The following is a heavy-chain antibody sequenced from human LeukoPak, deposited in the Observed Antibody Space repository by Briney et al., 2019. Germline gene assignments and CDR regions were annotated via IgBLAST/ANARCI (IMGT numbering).Heavy chain of an antibody. V-gene: IGHV3-30*02. D-gene: IGHD1-20*01. CDR3: AKVRGGIIGTQDAFDI. J-gene: IGHJ3*02. CDR2: IRFDGNNK. CDR1: GFSFSSYA. Sequence: GGSLRLSCAASGFSFSSYAMHWVRQAPGKGLEWVAYIRFDGNNKYHADSVKGRFTISRDNSKNILYLQMNSVGAEDTAVYYCAKVRGGIIGTQDAFDIWGQGTLVTVSS.